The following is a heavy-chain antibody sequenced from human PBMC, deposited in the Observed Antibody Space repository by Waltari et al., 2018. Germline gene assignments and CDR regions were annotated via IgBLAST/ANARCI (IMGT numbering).Heavy chain of an antibody. CDR1: GFTFSSYA. CDR2: IRGSGGST. Sequence: EVQLLESGGGLVQPGGSLRLSCAASGFTFSSYAMSWVRQAPGEGLEGGSAIRGSGGSTYNADSVKGRFTISRENSKNTLYLQMNSLRAEDTAVYYCAKVTIFGVVITAFDYWGQGTLVTVSS. V-gene: IGHV3-23*01. CDR3: AKVTIFGVVITAFDY. D-gene: IGHD3-3*01. J-gene: IGHJ4*02.